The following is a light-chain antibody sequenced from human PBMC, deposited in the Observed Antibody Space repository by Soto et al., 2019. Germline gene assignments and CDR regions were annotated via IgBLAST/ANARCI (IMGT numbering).Light chain of an antibody. Sequence: DIQMTQSPSTLSESVGDGVTIICRASQNIGSWLAWYQQKPGEAPKLLISKATNLQSGVPSRFSGSGSGTDFSLTISSLQPVDSATYFCQQYNDFQYSFGPGTKLDI. CDR1: QNIGSW. V-gene: IGKV1-5*03. CDR2: KAT. J-gene: IGKJ2*01. CDR3: QQYNDFQYS.